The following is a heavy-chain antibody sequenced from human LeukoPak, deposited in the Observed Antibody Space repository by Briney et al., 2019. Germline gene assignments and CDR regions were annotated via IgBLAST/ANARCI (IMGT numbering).Heavy chain of an antibody. Sequence: TGGSLRLSCAASGFTFSSHLMHWVRQAPGKGLEWVAVIWYDGSDKYHADSVKGRFTISRDNSKNMLYLQMNSLRAEDTAVYYCASSSGWYLSSDYWGQGTLVTVSS. CDR2: IWYDGSDK. V-gene: IGHV3-33*08. CDR3: ASSSGWYLSSDY. J-gene: IGHJ4*02. CDR1: GFTFSSHL. D-gene: IGHD6-19*01.